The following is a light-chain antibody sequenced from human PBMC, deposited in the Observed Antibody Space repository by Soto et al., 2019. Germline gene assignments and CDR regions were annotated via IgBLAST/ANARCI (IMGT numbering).Light chain of an antibody. CDR2: DAS. J-gene: IGKJ1*01. Sequence: EIVLTQSPATLSLSPGERATLSCRASQSVSSYLAWYQQKPGQAPRLLIYDASNRATGIPARFSGSGSGTDFTLTISSLEPEDFAVYYCQQRXNWPSGTFGQGTKVDNK. V-gene: IGKV3-11*01. CDR3: QQRXNWPSGT. CDR1: QSVSSY.